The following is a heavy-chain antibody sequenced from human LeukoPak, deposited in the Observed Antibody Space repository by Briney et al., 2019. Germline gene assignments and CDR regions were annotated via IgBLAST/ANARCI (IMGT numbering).Heavy chain of an antibody. CDR1: GFSFYNYA. J-gene: IGHJ3*02. D-gene: IGHD4-17*01. Sequence: PGGSLRLSCAASGFSFYNYAMSWVRQAPGKGLEWVSSISSSSSYIYYADSVKGRFTISRDNAKNSLYLQMNSLRAEDTAVYYCARFQGDYGRDMGAFDIWGQGTTVTVSS. CDR2: ISSSSSYI. CDR3: ARFQGDYGRDMGAFDI. V-gene: IGHV3-21*01.